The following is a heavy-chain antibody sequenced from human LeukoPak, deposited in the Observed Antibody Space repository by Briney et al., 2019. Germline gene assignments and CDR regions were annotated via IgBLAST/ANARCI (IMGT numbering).Heavy chain of an antibody. CDR1: GXTVSTNY. D-gene: IGHD6-19*01. CDR2: IYAGGTT. V-gene: IGHV3-53*01. J-gene: IGHJ5*02. CDR3: ARDSSGWYDH. Sequence: GGSLRLSWAASGXTVSTNYMSWVRQAPGRGLEWVSVIYAGGTTYYADSVKGRFTISRDNSKNTLYLQRNSLRDEDTAVYYCARDSSGWYDHWGHGNLVTVSS.